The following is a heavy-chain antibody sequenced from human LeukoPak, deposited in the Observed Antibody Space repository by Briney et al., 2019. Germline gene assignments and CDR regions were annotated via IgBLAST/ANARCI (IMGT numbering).Heavy chain of an antibody. CDR2: ICYSGST. D-gene: IGHD3-22*01. J-gene: IGHJ5*02. CDR1: GGSISSYY. Sequence: SETLSLTCTVSGGSISSYYWSWIRQPPGKGLEWIGYICYSGSTNYNPSLKSRVTISVDTSKNQFSLKLSSVTAADTAVYYCARGSYDSSGYARFDPWGQGTLVTVSS. CDR3: ARGSYDSSGYARFDP. V-gene: IGHV4-59*01.